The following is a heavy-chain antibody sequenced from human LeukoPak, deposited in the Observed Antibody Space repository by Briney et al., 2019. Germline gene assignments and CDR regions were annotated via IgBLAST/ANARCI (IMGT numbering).Heavy chain of an antibody. CDR2: IGTAGDT. V-gene: IGHV3-13*04. Sequence: GGSLRLSCAASGFTFSSYHMHWVRQATGKGLEWVSGIGTAGDTYCAGSVKGRFTISRENAKNSFYLQMNSLRPGDTAVYYCARVSGSGSYYYDFWGQGTLVTVSS. D-gene: IGHD3-10*01. CDR3: ARVSGSGSYYYDF. J-gene: IGHJ4*02. CDR1: GFTFSSYH.